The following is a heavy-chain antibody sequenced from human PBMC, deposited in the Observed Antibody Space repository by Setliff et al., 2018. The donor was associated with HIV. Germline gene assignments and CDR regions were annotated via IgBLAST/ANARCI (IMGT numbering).Heavy chain of an antibody. J-gene: IGHJ4*02. CDR2: IDLGGSII. D-gene: IGHD5-12*01. CDR1: GFIFSHYI. V-gene: IGHV3-48*04. CDR3: SRWPFDY. Sequence: GGSLRLSCVISGFIFSHYILTWVRQAPGRGLELVSYIDLGGSIIHYADSVRGRFTISRDDARKSVFLQMDSLRAEDTAMYYCSRWPFDYWGQGALVTVSS.